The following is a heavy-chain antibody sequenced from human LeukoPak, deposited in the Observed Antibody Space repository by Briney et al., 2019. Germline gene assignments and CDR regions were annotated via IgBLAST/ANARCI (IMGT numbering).Heavy chain of an antibody. CDR3: ARPAAAGPDY. CDR2: SYYSGST. Sequence: SETLSLTCTVSGGTISSSSNYWGWLRQPPGMGLEWIVSSYYSGSTYYNPSLKSRVTISVDTSKNQFSLKLSSVTAADTAVYYCARPAAAGPDYWGQGTLVTVSS. J-gene: IGHJ4*02. V-gene: IGHV4-39*01. CDR1: GGTISSSSNY. D-gene: IGHD6-13*01.